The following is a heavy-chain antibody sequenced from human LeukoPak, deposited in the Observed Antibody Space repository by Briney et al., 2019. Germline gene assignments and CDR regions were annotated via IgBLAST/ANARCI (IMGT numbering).Heavy chain of an antibody. CDR2: IASDGSST. V-gene: IGHV3-74*01. D-gene: IGHD4-23*01. CDR3: ARGRPHGNDY. CDR1: GFTFSSYW. Sequence: GGSLRLSCAASGFTFSSYWMNWVRQAPGKGLGWVSRIASDGSSTTYADSVKGRFSISRDNAKNTLYLQMNSLRVEDTAVYYCARGRPHGNDYWGQGTLVTVSS. J-gene: IGHJ4*02.